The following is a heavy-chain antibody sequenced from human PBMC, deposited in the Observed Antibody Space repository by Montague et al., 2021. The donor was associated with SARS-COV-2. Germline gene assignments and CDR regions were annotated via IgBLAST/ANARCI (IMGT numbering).Heavy chain of an antibody. Sequence: SETLSLTCTVSGGSISSSPWIWGWIRQPPGKGLEWIGTIYYSGSAYYXPCLKSRVFISVDTSNNQFSLKLNSVTAADTAVYYCARSSIWVVLGLPWGQGTLVSVSS. CDR2: IYYSGSA. CDR1: GGSISSSPWI. V-gene: IGHV4-39*01. D-gene: IGHD3-10*01. CDR3: ARSSIWVVLGLP. J-gene: IGHJ4*02.